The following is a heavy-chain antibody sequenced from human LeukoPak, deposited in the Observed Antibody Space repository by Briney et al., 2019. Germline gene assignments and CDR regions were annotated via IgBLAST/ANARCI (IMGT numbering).Heavy chain of an antibody. CDR3: ARGRGTYYYFDS. CDR2: ISAHNVNT. D-gene: IGHD1-26*01. V-gene: IGHV1-18*01. Sequence: GASVRVSCKASGYTFTNYGITWVRQAPGQGREWRGWISAHNVNTNYAQNLQHRVTMAIDTSTTTAYVELRNLRSDDTAVYYCARGRGTYYYFDSWGQGALVTVSS. J-gene: IGHJ4*02. CDR1: GYTFTNYG.